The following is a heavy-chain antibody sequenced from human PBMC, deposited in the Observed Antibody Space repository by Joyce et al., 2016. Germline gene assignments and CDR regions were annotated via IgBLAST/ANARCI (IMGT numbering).Heavy chain of an antibody. CDR1: GFTFSGNS. CDR3: ARGKAFDV. V-gene: IGHV3-7*01. J-gene: IGHJ3*01. CDR2: IKQDGSAV. Sequence: EVQLVESGGGLVQPGGSLRLSCAASGFTFSGNSMSWLRQAPGGGLEWVANIKQDGSAVYYLDSVKGRFTVSRDNARSLVHLQMVSLRVKDTALYYCARGKAFDVWGQGTMVTVSS.